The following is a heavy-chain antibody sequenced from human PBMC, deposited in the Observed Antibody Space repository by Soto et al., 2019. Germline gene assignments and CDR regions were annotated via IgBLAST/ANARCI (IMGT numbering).Heavy chain of an antibody. Sequence: KLSETLSLTCSVSGGSIRSGSYYWSWIRQPPGKGLEWIGYIYHGSTYYNPSLKSRVTISVDRSKNQFSLKLSSVTAADTAVYYCARITYCGGDCYRGFDPWGQGTLVTVSS. V-gene: IGHV4-30-2*01. J-gene: IGHJ5*02. CDR2: IYHGST. CDR1: GGSIRSGSYY. D-gene: IGHD2-21*02. CDR3: ARITYCGGDCYRGFDP.